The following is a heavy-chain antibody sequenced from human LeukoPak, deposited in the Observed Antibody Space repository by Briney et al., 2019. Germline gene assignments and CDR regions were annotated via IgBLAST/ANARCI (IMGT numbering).Heavy chain of an antibody. CDR3: ARGSYDSSGYYYVAYYYYGMDV. V-gene: IGHV3-74*01. CDR1: GFTFSSYW. J-gene: IGHJ6*02. D-gene: IGHD3-22*01. CDR2: INSDGSST. Sequence: GGSLRLSCAASGFTFSSYWMHWVRQAPGKGLVWVSRINSDGSSTSYADSVKGRFTISRDNAKNTLYLQMNSLRAEDTAVYYCARGSYDSSGYYYVAYYYYGMDVWGQGTTVTVSS.